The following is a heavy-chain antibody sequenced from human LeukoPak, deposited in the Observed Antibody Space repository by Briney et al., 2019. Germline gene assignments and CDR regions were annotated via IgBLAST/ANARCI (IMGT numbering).Heavy chain of an antibody. CDR2: INPNSGGT. D-gene: IGHD5-18*01. V-gene: IGHV1-2*02. CDR3: ARDRYSYGYGEFDY. J-gene: IGHJ4*02. Sequence: ASVKVSCKASGYTLTGYYMHWVRQAPGQGLEWMGWINPNSGGTNYAQKFQGRVTMTRDTSISTAYMELSRLRSDDTAVYYCARDRYSYGYGEFDYWGQGTLVTVSS. CDR1: GYTLTGYY.